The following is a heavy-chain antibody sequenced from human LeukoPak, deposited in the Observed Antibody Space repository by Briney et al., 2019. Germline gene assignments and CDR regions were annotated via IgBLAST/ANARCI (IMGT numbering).Heavy chain of an antibody. Sequence: SEALSLTCAAYGGSFSVYYWSWIRQPPGKGLEWIGEINDSGRTNYNPSLKSRVTISVDTSKNQFSLKLSSVTAEDTAVYYCANPILTGYTGRDAFDVWGQGTMVTVSS. V-gene: IGHV4-34*01. CDR2: INDSGRT. D-gene: IGHD3-9*01. J-gene: IGHJ3*01. CDR3: ANPILTGYTGRDAFDV. CDR1: GGSFSVYY.